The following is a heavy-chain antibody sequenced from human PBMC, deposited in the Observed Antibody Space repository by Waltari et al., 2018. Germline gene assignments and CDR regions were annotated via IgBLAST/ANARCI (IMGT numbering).Heavy chain of an antibody. J-gene: IGHJ4*02. V-gene: IGHV4-59*08. D-gene: IGHD6-19*01. CDR2: IYYSGST. Sequence: QVQLQESGPGLVKPSETLSLTCTVSGGSISSYYWSWIRQPPGKGLEWIGYIYYSGSTYYNPSLKSRVTISVDTSKNQFSLKLSSVTAADTAVYYCARGGYSSGWIDYWGQGTLVTVSS. CDR3: ARGGYSSGWIDY. CDR1: GGSISSYY.